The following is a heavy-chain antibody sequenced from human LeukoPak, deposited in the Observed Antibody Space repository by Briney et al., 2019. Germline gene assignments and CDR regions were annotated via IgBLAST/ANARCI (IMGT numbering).Heavy chain of an antibody. J-gene: IGHJ5*02. CDR3: ARVRGYGSGSYYTYNWFDP. CDR1: GGSISSSSYY. Sequence: SETLSLTCTVSGGSISSSSYYWGWIRQPPGRGLEWIGSIYYSGSTYYNPSLKSRVTISVDTSKNQFSLKLSSVTAADTAVYYCARVRGYGSGSYYTYNWFDPWGQGTLVTVSS. V-gene: IGHV4-39*07. D-gene: IGHD3-10*01. CDR2: IYYSGST.